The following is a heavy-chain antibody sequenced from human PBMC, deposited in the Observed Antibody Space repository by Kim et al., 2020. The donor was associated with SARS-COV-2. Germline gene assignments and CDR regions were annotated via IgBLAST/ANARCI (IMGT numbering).Heavy chain of an antibody. CDR3: ARGRTYGVPYYFDY. CDR1: GYTFTSYD. D-gene: IGHD3-10*01. V-gene: IGHV1-8*01. J-gene: IGHJ4*02. CDR2: MNANSGNT. Sequence: ASVKVSCKASGYTFTSYDINWVRQAAGQGLEWMGWMNANSGNTGYAQKFQGRVTFTGITSISTAYMELSSLTSEDTAVYYCARGRTYGVPYYFDYWGQGTLVTVYS.